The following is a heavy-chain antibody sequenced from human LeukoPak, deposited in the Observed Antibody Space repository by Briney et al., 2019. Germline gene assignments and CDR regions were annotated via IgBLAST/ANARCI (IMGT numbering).Heavy chain of an antibody. CDR2: IKQDGSEK. CDR3: ARGGYCSSTSCYNFDY. D-gene: IGHD2-2*02. J-gene: IGHJ4*01. Sequence: GGSLRLSCAASGFTFSSYWMSWVRQAPGKGLEWVANIKQDGSEKYYVDSVKGRFTISRDNAKNSLYLQMNSLRAEDTAVYYCARGGYCSSTSCYNFDYWGHGTMVTVSS. CDR1: GFTFSSYW. V-gene: IGHV3-7*01.